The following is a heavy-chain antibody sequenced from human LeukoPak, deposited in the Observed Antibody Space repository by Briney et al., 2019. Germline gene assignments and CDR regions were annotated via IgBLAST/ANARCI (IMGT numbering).Heavy chain of an antibody. Sequence: SETLSLTCAVYGGSFSGYYWGWIRQPPGKGLEWIGEINHSGSTNYNPSLKSRVTISVDTSKNQFSLKLSSVTAADTAVYYCARGLGYCSSTSRYWQYFDYWGQGTLVTVSS. CDR2: INHSGST. J-gene: IGHJ4*02. CDR3: ARGLGYCSSTSRYWQYFDY. D-gene: IGHD2-2*01. CDR1: GGSFSGYY. V-gene: IGHV4-34*01.